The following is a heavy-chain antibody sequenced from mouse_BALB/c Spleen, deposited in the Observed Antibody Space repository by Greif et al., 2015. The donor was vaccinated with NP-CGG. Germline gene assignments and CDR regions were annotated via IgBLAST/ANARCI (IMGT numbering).Heavy chain of an antibody. CDR2: IYPGGGYT. V-gene: IGHV1-63*02. D-gene: IGHD2-1*01. CDR3: ARGGGNFAYYFDY. J-gene: IGHJ2*01. CDR1: GYTFTNYW. Sequence: VQLQQSGAELVRPGTSVKISCKASGYTFTNYWLGWVKQRPGHGLEWIGDIYPGGGYTNYNEKFKGKATLTADTSSSTAYMQHSSLTSEDSTVYFCARGGGNFAYYFDYWGQGTTRTVSS.